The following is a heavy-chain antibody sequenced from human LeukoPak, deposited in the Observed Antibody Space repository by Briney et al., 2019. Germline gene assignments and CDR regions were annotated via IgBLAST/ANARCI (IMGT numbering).Heavy chain of an antibody. D-gene: IGHD6-19*01. J-gene: IGHJ4*02. CDR2: INPNSGGT. V-gene: IGHV1-2*02. CDR3: ARGQQWLFYYFDY. Sequence: GSSVKVSCKASGYTFTGYYMHWVRQAPGQGLEWMGWINPNSGGTNYAQKFQGRVTMTRDTSISTAYMELSRLRSDDTAVYYCARGQQWLFYYFDYWGQGALVTVSS. CDR1: GYTFTGYY.